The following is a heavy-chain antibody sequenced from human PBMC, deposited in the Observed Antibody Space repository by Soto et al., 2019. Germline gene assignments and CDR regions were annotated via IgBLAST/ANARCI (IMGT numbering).Heavy chain of an antibody. D-gene: IGHD2-2*01. CDR1: GITFSNYP. CDR3: AKSTLYCSGTTCITFDY. V-gene: IGHV3-23*01. Sequence: GGSLRLSCAASGITFSNYPMNWVRQAPGKGLEWVSSISGSGGNTFYADSVKGRFTISRDNSKNTLYLQVNSLRAEDTALYYCAKSTLYCSGTTCITFDYWGQGTRVTVSS. J-gene: IGHJ4*02. CDR2: ISGSGGNT.